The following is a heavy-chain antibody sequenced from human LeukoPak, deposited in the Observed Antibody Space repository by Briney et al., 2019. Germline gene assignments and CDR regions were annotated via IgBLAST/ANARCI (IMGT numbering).Heavy chain of an antibody. CDR3: ARDRHHSSSWYEDWFDP. Sequence: ASETLSLTCTVSGGSITSYYWSWIRQPAGKGLEWIGRIYTSGSTNYNPSLKSRVTISVDTSKNQFSLKLSSVTAADTAVYYCARDRHHSSSWYEDWFDPWGQGTLVTVSS. CDR1: GGSITSYY. CDR2: IYTSGST. V-gene: IGHV4-4*07. D-gene: IGHD6-13*01. J-gene: IGHJ5*02.